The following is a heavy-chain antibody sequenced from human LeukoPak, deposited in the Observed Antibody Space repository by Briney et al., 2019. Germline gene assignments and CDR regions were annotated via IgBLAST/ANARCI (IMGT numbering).Heavy chain of an antibody. CDR1: GFTFSSNG. V-gene: IGHV3-48*04. Sequence: GGSLRLSCAASGFTFSSNGMNWVRQAPGKGLEWVSYISATGGTIYYADSVKGRFTISRDNAKNSLYLQMNSLRGEDTAVYYYAKTARLFDLWGQGTLVTVSS. CDR3: AKTARLFDL. D-gene: IGHD6-6*01. CDR2: ISATGGTI. J-gene: IGHJ4*02.